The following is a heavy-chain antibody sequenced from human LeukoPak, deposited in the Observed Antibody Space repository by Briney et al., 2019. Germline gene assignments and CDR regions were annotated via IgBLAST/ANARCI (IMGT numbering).Heavy chain of an antibody. CDR2: INPNSGGT. V-gene: IGHV1-2*04. D-gene: IGHD6-19*01. CDR1: GYTFTCYY. Sequence: ASVKVSCRASGYTFTCYYMHWVRQAPGQGLEWMGWINPNSGGTNYAQKFQGWVTMTRDTSISTAYMELSRLRSDDTAVYYCARDKAVAGMGYNWFDPWGQGTLVTVSS. CDR3: ARDKAVAGMGYNWFDP. J-gene: IGHJ5*02.